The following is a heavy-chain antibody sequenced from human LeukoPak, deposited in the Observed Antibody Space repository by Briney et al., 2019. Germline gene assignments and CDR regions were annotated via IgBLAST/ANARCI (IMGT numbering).Heavy chain of an antibody. V-gene: IGHV4-59*01. Sequence: PSETLSLTCTVSGGSISSYYWSWIRQPPGKGLEWIGYIYYSGSTNYNPSLKSRVTISVDTSKNQFSLKLSSVTAADTAVYYCASSGYDWETGYYFDYWGQGTLVTVSS. CDR3: ASSGYDWETGYYFDY. J-gene: IGHJ4*02. D-gene: IGHD5-12*01. CDR2: IYYSGST. CDR1: GGSISSYY.